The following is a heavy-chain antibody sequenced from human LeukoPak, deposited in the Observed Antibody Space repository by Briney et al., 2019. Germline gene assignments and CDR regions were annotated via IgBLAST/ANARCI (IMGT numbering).Heavy chain of an antibody. D-gene: IGHD6-6*01. CDR1: GGSFSGYY. V-gene: IGHV4-34*01. CDR3: ARYEQLVLSHFDY. CDR2: INHSGST. J-gene: IGHJ4*02. Sequence: PSETLSLTCAVYGGSFSGYYWSWIRQPPGKGLEWIGEINHSGSTNYNPSLTSRVTIAVYTSKIPFSLKLSSVAAADTAVYYCARYEQLVLSHFDYWGQGTLVTVFS.